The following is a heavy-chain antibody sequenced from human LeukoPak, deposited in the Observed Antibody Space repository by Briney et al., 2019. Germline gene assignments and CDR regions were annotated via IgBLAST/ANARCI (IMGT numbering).Heavy chain of an antibody. D-gene: IGHD2-2*01. V-gene: IGHV3-23*01. CDR1: GFTFSTYA. CDR2: ISASGDNT. J-gene: IGHJ6*02. CDR3: AKYCISSTCYQPYGMDA. Sequence: GGSLRLSCAASGFTFSTYAMSWVRQAPARGLEWVSAISASGDNTFYADSVEGRFTISRDNSKNTLFLQMNTLGAEDTAVYYCAKYCISSTCYQPYGMDAWGQGTTVTVSS.